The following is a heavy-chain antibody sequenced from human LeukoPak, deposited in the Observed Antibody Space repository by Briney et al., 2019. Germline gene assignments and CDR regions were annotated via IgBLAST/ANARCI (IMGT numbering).Heavy chain of an antibody. V-gene: IGHV3-23*01. CDR3: ARQTCCDCFLVDK. CDR2: ISTSGGFS. CDR1: GFTFSSYA. D-gene: IGHD3-9*01. J-gene: IGHJ4*02. Sequence: GGSLRLSCAASGFTFSSYAMSWVRQAPGRGLEWVSTISTSGGFSYYADSVKGRFTISRDNSKNTVYLQMNALKNEDMGVYFCARQTCCDCFLVDKWGQGTPVTGSS.